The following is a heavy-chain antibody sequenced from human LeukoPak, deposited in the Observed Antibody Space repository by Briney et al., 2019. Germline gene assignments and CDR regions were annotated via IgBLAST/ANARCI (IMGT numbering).Heavy chain of an antibody. Sequence: GGSLRLSCAASGFTFSSYAMSWVRQAPGKGLEWVSAISGSGGSTYYADSVKGRFTISRDNSKNTLYLQMNGLRAEDTAVYYCAKVRYYYDSSGYFYWGQGTLVTVSS. CDR2: ISGSGGST. CDR3: AKVRYYYDSSGYFY. CDR1: GFTFSSYA. J-gene: IGHJ4*02. D-gene: IGHD3-22*01. V-gene: IGHV3-23*01.